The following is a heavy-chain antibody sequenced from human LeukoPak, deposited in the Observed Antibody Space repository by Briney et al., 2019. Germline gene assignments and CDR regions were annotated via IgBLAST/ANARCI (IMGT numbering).Heavy chain of an antibody. CDR1: GFTFSSYS. CDR3: AGTCSGGSCYSSFFDN. CDR2: ISSSSSYI. Sequence: GGSLRLSCAASGFTFSSYSMNWVRQAPGKGLEWVSSISSSSSYIYYADSVKGRFTISRDNAKNSLYLQMNSLRAEDTAVYYCAGTCSGGSCYSSFFDNWGQGTLVTVSS. D-gene: IGHD2-15*01. J-gene: IGHJ4*02. V-gene: IGHV3-21*01.